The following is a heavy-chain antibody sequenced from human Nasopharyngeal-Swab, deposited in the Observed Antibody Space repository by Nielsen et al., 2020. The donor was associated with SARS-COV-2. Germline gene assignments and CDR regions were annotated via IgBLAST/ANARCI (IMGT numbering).Heavy chain of an antibody. D-gene: IGHD3-9*01. CDR2: IYYSGST. V-gene: IGHV4-31*02. CDR3: ARTRAHYDILTGYYIPQQYYFDY. Sequence: WIRQPPGKGLEWIGYIYYSGSTYYNPSLKSRVTISVGTSKNQFSLKLSSVTAADTAVYYCARTRAHYDILTGYYIPQQYYFDYWGQGTLVTVSS. J-gene: IGHJ4*02.